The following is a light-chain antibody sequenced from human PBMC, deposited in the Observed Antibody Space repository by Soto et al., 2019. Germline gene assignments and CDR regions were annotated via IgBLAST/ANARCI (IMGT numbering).Light chain of an antibody. CDR1: TGAVTSSHY. Sequence: QAVVTQEPSLTVSPGGTVTLTCGSSTGAVTSSHYPYWFQQKPGQAPRTLIYDTSNTHSWAPARFSGSLLGGKAALTLSGAQPEDEDDYYCLLSYGGAYVFGTGTKLTVL. CDR2: DTS. J-gene: IGLJ1*01. V-gene: IGLV7-46*01. CDR3: LLSYGGAYV.